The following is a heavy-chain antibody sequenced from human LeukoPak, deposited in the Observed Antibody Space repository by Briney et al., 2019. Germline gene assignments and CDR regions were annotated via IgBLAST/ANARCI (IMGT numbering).Heavy chain of an antibody. CDR2: IKNKSNGGTT. Sequence: GGSLRLSCAASGFPFSNAWMHWVRQAPGKGLEWVGRIKNKSNGGTTDYAAPVKGRFSISRDDSKSTLYLQMSSLKTEDTAVYYCARGPKSYGIVYYFDYWGQGTLVTVSS. CDR3: ARGPKSYGIVYYFDY. CDR1: GFPFSNAW. J-gene: IGHJ4*02. V-gene: IGHV3-15*01. D-gene: IGHD1-26*01.